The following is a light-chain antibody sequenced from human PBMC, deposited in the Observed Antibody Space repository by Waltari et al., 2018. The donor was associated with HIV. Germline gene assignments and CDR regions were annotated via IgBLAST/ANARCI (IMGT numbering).Light chain of an antibody. J-gene: IGLJ1*01. CDR1: TNDVGAYNY. CDR3: CSSAGKYTFV. V-gene: IGLV2-11*01. CDR2: DLI. Sequence: QSALTQSRSVSGSPGQSITISCIGTTNDVGAYNYVSWYQQHPGRAPKLLIFDLIKRPSGVPDPFSGSNSGNTASLTVSRLHAEDEAAYYFCSSAGKYTFVFGTGTKVTVL.